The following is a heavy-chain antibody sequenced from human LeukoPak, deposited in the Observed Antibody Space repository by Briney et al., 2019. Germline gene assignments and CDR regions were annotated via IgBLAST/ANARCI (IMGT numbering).Heavy chain of an antibody. J-gene: IGHJ4*02. V-gene: IGHV3-23*01. D-gene: IGHD2-15*01. CDR3: AKDTCSGGSCYSGFDY. Sequence: GGSLRLSCTASGFTFSDYSMNWVRQAPGKGLEWVSAIGGSGRTTYYADSVKGRFTISRDNSKNTLYLQMNSLRAEDTAVYYCAKDTCSGGSCYSGFDYWGQGTLVTVSS. CDR2: IGGSGRTT. CDR1: GFTFSDYS.